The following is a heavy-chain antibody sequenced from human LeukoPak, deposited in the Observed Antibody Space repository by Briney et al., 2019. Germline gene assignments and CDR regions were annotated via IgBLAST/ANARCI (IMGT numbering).Heavy chain of an antibody. CDR3: ATEAPHLGRTGFLAWDY. V-gene: IGHV1-24*01. J-gene: IGHJ4*02. Sequence: ASVKVSCKVSGYTLTELSMHWVRQAPGQGLEWMGGFDPEDGETIYAQKFQGRVTMTEDTSTDTAYMELSSLRSEDTAVYYCATEAPHLGRTGFLAWDYWGQGTLVTVSS. CDR1: GYTLTELS. D-gene: IGHD3/OR15-3a*01. CDR2: FDPEDGET.